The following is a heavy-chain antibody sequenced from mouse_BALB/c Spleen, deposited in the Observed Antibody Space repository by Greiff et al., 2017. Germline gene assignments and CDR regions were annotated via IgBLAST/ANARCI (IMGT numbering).Heavy chain of an antibody. V-gene: IGHV1-4*01. CDR3: VYGSSSYAMDY. Sequence: VQLQQSGAELARPGASVKMSCKASGYTFTSYTMHWVKQRPGQGLEWIGYINPSSGYTNYNQKFKDKATLTADKSSSTAYMQLSSLTSEDSAVYYCVYGSSSYAMDYWGQGTSVTVSS. CDR1: GYTFTSYT. D-gene: IGHD1-1*01. J-gene: IGHJ4*01. CDR2: INPSSGYT.